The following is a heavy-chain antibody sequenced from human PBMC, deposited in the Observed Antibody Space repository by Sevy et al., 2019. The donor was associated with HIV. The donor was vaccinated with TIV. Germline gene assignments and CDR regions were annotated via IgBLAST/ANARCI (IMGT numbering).Heavy chain of an antibody. CDR2: ISTYSGET. Sequence: ASVKVSCKASGYTFTTYPIGWVRQAPGQGLEWMGWISTYSGETRDAQKFQGRATMTTDTSTSTAYLDLRSLRSDDTPLYYCARDSDGSGHYYADFFDYWGQGTLVTVSS. CDR1: GYTFTTYP. CDR3: ARDSDGSGHYYADFFDY. D-gene: IGHD3-22*01. V-gene: IGHV1-18*01. J-gene: IGHJ4*02.